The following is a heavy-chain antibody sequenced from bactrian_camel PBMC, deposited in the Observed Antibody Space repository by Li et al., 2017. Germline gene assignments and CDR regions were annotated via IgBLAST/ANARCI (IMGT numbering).Heavy chain of an antibody. V-gene: IGHV3S1*01. D-gene: IGHD1*01. CDR3: VKPNPDARGGFDH. Sequence: VQLVESGGGLVQPGGSLRLSCAASGFTFSRHWMYWVRQTPGKGLEWVSTGRFTITRDIAKNTTYLQMNSMKPEDTAVYYCVKPNPDARGGFDHWGQGTQVTVS. CDR1: GFTFSRHW. J-gene: IGHJ4*01.